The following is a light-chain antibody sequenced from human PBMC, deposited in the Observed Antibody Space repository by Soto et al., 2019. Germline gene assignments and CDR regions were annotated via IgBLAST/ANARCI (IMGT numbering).Light chain of an antibody. J-gene: IGLJ1*01. V-gene: IGLV2-14*01. Sequence: QSALTQAASVSGCPGQSITISCTGTSSDVGGYNYVSWYQQHPGKAPKLMIYDVSNRPSGVSNRFSGSKSGNTASLTISGLQAEDEADYYCSSYTSSSTLCVFGTGTKLTVL. CDR3: SSYTSSSTLCV. CDR2: DVS. CDR1: SSDVGGYNY.